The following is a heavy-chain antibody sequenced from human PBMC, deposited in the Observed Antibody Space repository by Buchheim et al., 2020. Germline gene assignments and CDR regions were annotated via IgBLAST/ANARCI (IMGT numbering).Heavy chain of an antibody. CDR1: GYTFSNYH. CDR3: ARYYYYYGMDV. J-gene: IGHJ6*02. Sequence: QVQLVQSGAEVKKPGASVKVSCKASGYTFSNYHINWVRQATGQGPEWMGWVHPHNGHTGYAQKFQGRVTMTRNTSISTAYMELSSLRSEDTAVYYCARYYYYYGMDVWGQGTT. V-gene: IGHV1-8*01. CDR2: VHPHNGHT.